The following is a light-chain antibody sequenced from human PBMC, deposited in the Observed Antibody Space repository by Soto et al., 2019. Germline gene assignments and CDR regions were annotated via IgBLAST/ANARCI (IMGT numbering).Light chain of an antibody. Sequence: EIVMTQSPATLSVSPGGRATLSCRASQSISDTLAWYQQKPGQAPRLLIYGASNRATGIPDRFSGSGSGTDFTLTISRLEPEDFATYYCQHADSFPLITFGQGTRLEVK. CDR1: QSISDT. CDR3: QHADSFPLIT. CDR2: GAS. J-gene: IGKJ5*01. V-gene: IGKV3D-15*01.